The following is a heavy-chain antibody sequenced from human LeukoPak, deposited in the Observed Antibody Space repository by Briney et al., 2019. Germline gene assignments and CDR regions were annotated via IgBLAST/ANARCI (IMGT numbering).Heavy chain of an antibody. CDR2: IYYSGRT. V-gene: IGHV4-31*03. J-gene: IGHJ4*02. CDR1: SASINSGGYY. Sequence: PSETLSLTCTVSSASINSGGYYWNWVRQHPGKGLEWIGYIYYSGRTYYNPSLKSRVTISVDTSKNQFSLKLSSVTAADTAVYYCARGRRGWYKRSIYYFDYWGQGTLVTVSS. D-gene: IGHD6-19*01. CDR3: ARGRRGWYKRSIYYFDY.